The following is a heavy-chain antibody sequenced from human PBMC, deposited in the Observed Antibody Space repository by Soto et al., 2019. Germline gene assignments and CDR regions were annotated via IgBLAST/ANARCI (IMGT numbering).Heavy chain of an antibody. J-gene: IGHJ4*02. D-gene: IGHD6-19*01. Sequence: VQLQESGPRLVKPSQTLSLTCSVSGDSINSGYYWTWIRQHPGKGLEWIGYIYYTGRTSYNPSLKSRLTISLDTSQKHFSLNLTSVTAADTAVYFCARGPEQFQLLWPCALSYFNSWGQGILVSVSS. CDR3: ARGPEQFQLLWPCALSYFNS. V-gene: IGHV4-31*03. CDR2: IYYTGRT. CDR1: GDSINSGYY.